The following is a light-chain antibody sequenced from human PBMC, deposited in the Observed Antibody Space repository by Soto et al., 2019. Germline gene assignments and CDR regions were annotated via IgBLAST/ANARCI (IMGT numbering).Light chain of an antibody. CDR1: SSDVGGYNY. J-gene: IGLJ1*01. V-gene: IGLV2-14*01. Sequence: GASSDVGGYNYVSWYQQHPGKAPKLMIYEVSNRPSGVSNRFSGSKSGNTASLTISGLQAEEEADYYCSSYTSSSTLVFGTGTKVTVL. CDR3: SSYTSSSTLV. CDR2: EVS.